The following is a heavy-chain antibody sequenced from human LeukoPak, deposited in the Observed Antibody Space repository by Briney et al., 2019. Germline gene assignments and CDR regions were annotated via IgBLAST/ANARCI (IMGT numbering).Heavy chain of an antibody. D-gene: IGHD6-19*01. CDR2: INQDGSEK. CDR1: GFTFSTYW. Sequence: PGGSLRLSCAASGFTFSTYWMSWVCQAPGKGLEWVVNINQDGSEKYYVDSVKGRFTISRDNTKNSLYLQMNSLRAEDTAVYYCARRSSSYGSGRDYWGQGTLVTVSS. J-gene: IGHJ4*02. V-gene: IGHV3-7*01. CDR3: ARRSSSYGSGRDY.